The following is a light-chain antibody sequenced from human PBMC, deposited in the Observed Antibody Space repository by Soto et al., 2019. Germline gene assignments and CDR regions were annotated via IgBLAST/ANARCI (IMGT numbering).Light chain of an antibody. CDR2: DAS. Sequence: EIVLTQSPATLSFSQVERSTLSFSASQSVSSYLAWYQQKPGQAPRLLIYDASNRATGIPARFSGSGSGTDFTLTISSLEPEDFAVYYCQQRSNWPPTFGQGTRLEIK. CDR1: QSVSSY. J-gene: IGKJ5*01. V-gene: IGKV3-11*01. CDR3: QQRSNWPPT.